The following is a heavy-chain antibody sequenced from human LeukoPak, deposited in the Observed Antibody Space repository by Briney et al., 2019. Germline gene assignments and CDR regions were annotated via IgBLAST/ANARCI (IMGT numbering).Heavy chain of an antibody. V-gene: IGHV3-48*02. J-gene: IGHJ6*02. CDR2: ISGSGSTI. D-gene: IGHD3-10*01. CDR1: GFTFSSYS. Sequence: PGGSLRLSCAASGFTFSSYSMNWVRQAPGKALEWVSYISGSGSTIYYADFVKGRFAISRDNAKNTLYLQLISLTDEDTAVYYCSRDRRYGGMDVWGQGTTVTVSS. CDR3: SRDRRYGGMDV.